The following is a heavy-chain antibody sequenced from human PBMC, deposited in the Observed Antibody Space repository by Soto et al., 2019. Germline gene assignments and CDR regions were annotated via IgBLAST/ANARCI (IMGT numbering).Heavy chain of an antibody. D-gene: IGHD3-22*01. V-gene: IGHV3-23*01. CDR2: ISGSGGST. J-gene: IGHJ4*02. CDR3: AKERPNYYDSSGYYYVRS. Sequence: RDCCRVAEGKCISYARSRVSKTPGKGLEWVSAISGSGGSTYYADSVKGRFTISRDNSKNTLYLQMNSLRAEDTAVYYCAKERPNYYDSSGYYYVRSWGQGTLVTVSS. CDR1: EGKCISYA.